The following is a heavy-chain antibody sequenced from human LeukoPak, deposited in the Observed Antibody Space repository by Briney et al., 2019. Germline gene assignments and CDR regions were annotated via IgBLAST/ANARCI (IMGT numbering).Heavy chain of an antibody. CDR3: ARKDYYGSYV. CDR2: INHSGST. CDR1: GGSFSGYY. D-gene: IGHD3-10*01. V-gene: IGHV4-34*01. Sequence: SETLSLTCAVYGGSFSGYYWSWIRQPPGKGLEWIGEINHSGSTNYNPSLKRRVIISVDTSKNQFSLKLSSVTAADTAVYYCARKDYYGSYVWGQGTTVTVSS. J-gene: IGHJ6*02.